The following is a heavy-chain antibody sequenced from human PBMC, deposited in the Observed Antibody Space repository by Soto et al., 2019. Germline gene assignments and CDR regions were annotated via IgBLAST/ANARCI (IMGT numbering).Heavy chain of an antibody. V-gene: IGHV3-23*01. CDR3: AKDAEYYDFWSGSVNWFDP. J-gene: IGHJ5*02. Sequence: PGGSLRLSCAASGFTFSSYAMSWVRQAPGKGLEWVSAISGSGGSTYYADSVKGRFTISRDNSKNTLYLQMNSLRAEDTAVYYCAKDAEYYDFWSGSVNWFDPWGQGTLVTVSS. CDR1: GFTFSSYA. CDR2: ISGSGGST. D-gene: IGHD3-3*01.